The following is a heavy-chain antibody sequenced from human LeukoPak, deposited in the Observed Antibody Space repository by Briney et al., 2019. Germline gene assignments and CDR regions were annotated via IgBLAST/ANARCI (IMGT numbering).Heavy chain of an antibody. D-gene: IGHD2-2*02. CDR1: GFTFSSYG. Sequence: PGGSLRLSCAASGFTFSSYGMHWVRQAPGKGLEWVSSISSSSSYIYYADSVKGRFTISRDNAKNSLYLQMNSLRAEDTAVYYCARDAAAIPPLHCYGMDVWGQGTTVTVSS. J-gene: IGHJ6*02. CDR2: ISSSSSYI. V-gene: IGHV3-21*01. CDR3: ARDAAAIPPLHCYGMDV.